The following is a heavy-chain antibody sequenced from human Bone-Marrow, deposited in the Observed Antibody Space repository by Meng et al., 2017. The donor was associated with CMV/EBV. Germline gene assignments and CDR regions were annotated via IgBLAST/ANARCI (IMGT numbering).Heavy chain of an antibody. CDR3: ARTADYYYYGMDI. J-gene: IGHJ6*02. Sequence: QTPSHTCAIPGDSVSSNSAAWNWIRQSPSRGLEWLGRTYYRSKWYNDYAVSVKSRITINPDTSKNQFSLQLNSATPEDTAVYYCARTADYYYYGMDIWGQGTTVTVSS. V-gene: IGHV6-1*01. CDR2: TYYRSKWYN. CDR1: GDSVSSNSAA.